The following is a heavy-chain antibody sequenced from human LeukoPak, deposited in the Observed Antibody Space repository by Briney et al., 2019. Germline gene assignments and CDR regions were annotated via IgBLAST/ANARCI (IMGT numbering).Heavy chain of an antibody. CDR3: ARPYPPGSDAFDI. J-gene: IGHJ3*02. V-gene: IGHV5-51*01. D-gene: IGHD1-14*01. CDR2: IYPGDSDT. CDR1: GYSLTSYW. Sequence: GESLKISCKGSGYSLTSYWIGWVRQMPGKGLEWMGIIYPGDSDTRYSPSFQGQVTISADKSISTAYLQWSSLKASDTAMYYCARPYPPGSDAFDIWGQGTMVTVSS.